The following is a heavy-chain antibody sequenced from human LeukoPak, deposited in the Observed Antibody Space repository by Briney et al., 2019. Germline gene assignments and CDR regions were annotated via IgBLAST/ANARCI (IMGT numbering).Heavy chain of an antibody. CDR1: GGTFSSCA. D-gene: IGHD2-2*01. V-gene: IGHV1-69*13. CDR3: ARDRGYCSSTSCYLNYYYGMDV. J-gene: IGHJ6*04. Sequence: GASVKVSCKASGGTFSSCAISWVRQAPGQGLEWMGGIIPIFGTANYAQKFQGRVTITADESTSTAYMELSSLGSEDTAVYYCARDRGYCSSTSCYLNYYYGMDVWGKGTTVTVSS. CDR2: IIPIFGTA.